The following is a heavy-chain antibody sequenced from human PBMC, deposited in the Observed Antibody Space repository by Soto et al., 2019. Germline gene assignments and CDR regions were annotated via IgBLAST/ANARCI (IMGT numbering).Heavy chain of an antibody. J-gene: IGHJ6*02. Sequence: EVQLVESGGGLVQPGGSLRLSCAASGFTFSSYSMNWVRQAPGKGLEWVSYISSSSSTIYYVDSVKGRFTISRDSAKNSLYLQMNSLRDVDTAVYYCARDRAGAQYGLDVWGQGTTVTVSS. CDR1: GFTFSSYS. V-gene: IGHV3-48*02. CDR2: ISSSSSTI. D-gene: IGHD1-26*01. CDR3: ARDRAGAQYGLDV.